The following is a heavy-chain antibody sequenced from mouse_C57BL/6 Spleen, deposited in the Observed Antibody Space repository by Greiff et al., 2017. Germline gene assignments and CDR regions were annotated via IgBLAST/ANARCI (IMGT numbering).Heavy chain of an antibody. Sequence: VQLQQSGPELVKPGASVKISCKASGYAFSSSWMNWVKQRPGKGLEWIGRIYPGDGDTNYNGKFKGKATLTADKSSSTAYMQLSSLTSEDSAVYFCASPYYSNYLFDYWGQGTTLTVSS. D-gene: IGHD2-5*01. CDR2: IYPGDGDT. CDR1: GYAFSSSW. CDR3: ASPYYSNYLFDY. V-gene: IGHV1-82*01. J-gene: IGHJ2*01.